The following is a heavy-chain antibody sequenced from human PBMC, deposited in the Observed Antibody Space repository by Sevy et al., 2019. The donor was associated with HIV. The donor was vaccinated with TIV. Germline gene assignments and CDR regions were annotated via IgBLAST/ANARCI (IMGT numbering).Heavy chain of an antibody. J-gene: IGHJ3*02. Sequence: GGSLRLSCAASGFTFSSYGMHWVRQAPGKGLEWVAVIWYDGSTKYYADSVKGRFTISRDNSKNTLYLQMNSLRAEDTAVYYCARATDYGDYDAFDIWGQGTMVTISS. CDR3: ARATDYGDYDAFDI. V-gene: IGHV3-33*01. CDR1: GFTFSSYG. CDR2: IWYDGSTK. D-gene: IGHD4-17*01.